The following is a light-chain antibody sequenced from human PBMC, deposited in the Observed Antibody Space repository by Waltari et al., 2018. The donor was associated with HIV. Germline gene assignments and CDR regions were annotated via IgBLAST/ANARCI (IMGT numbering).Light chain of an antibody. V-gene: IGLV1-44*01. CDR3: AAWDDSLSGRV. CDR2: NNN. Sequence: QSVLTQPPSASGTPGQRVPISCSGSSSNLGSTSVNWYQQLPGTAPKLLIYNNNERPSGVPDRFSGSRSGTSASLAISGLQSEDEADYYCAAWDDSLSGRVFGGGTKLTVL. J-gene: IGLJ2*01. CDR1: SSNLGSTS.